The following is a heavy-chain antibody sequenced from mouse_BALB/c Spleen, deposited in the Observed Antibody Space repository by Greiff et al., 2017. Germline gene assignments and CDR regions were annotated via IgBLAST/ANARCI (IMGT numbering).Heavy chain of an antibody. CDR2: IYPGNSDT. Sequence: VQLQQSGTVLARPGASVKMSCKASGYTFTSYWMHWVKQRPGQGLEWIGAIYPGNSDTSYNQKFKGKAKLTAVTSTSTAYMELSSLTNEDSAVYYCTRGYGNYRWYFDVWGAGTTVTVSS. CDR3: TRGYGNYRWYFDV. D-gene: IGHD2-10*02. CDR1: GYTFTSYW. V-gene: IGHV1-5*01. J-gene: IGHJ1*01.